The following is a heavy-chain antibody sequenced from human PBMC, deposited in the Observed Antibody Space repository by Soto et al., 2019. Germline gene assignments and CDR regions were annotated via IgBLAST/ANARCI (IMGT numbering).Heavy chain of an antibody. CDR1: GYPVTAYY. CDR2: INPATGAA. D-gene: IGHD3-3*01. V-gene: IGHV1-2*02. J-gene: IGHJ3*02. Sequence: QLHLVQSGAVVKKPGASVTVSCSASGYPVTAYYMHWVRQAPGRGLEWMGGINPATGAAKYTQTFPGRVTMTRDTSTSTVFMELSGRTSEDTAVFYCARGGGVGVAGSAAFDMWGQGTLVTVSS. CDR3: ARGGGVGVAGSAAFDM.